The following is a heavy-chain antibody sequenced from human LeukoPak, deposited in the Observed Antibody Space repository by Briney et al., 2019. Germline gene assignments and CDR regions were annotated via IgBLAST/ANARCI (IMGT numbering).Heavy chain of an antibody. J-gene: IGHJ4*02. Sequence: PGRSLRLSCAASGRTFSSYVMHWVRQAPGKGLEWVAVISYDGSNKYYADSVKGRFTISRDNSKNTLYLQMNSLRAEETAVYYCAKDGYNQGPFDYWGQGTLVTVSS. D-gene: IGHD5-24*01. CDR1: GRTFSSYV. V-gene: IGHV3-30*18. CDR2: ISYDGSNK. CDR3: AKDGYNQGPFDY.